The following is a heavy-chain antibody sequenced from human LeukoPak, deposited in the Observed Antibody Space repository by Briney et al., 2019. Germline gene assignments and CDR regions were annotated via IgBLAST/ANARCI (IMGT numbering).Heavy chain of an antibody. Sequence: PGGSLRLSCAASGFTFSSYAMHWVRQSLGKGLEWVAVMSYDGFNKYYADSVKGRFTISRDNSKNTLYLQMNSLRAGDTAVYYCAKTKGYSYGYYFDYWGQGTLVTVSS. CDR2: MSYDGFNK. D-gene: IGHD5-18*01. CDR1: GFTFSSYA. V-gene: IGHV3-30*18. J-gene: IGHJ4*02. CDR3: AKTKGYSYGYYFDY.